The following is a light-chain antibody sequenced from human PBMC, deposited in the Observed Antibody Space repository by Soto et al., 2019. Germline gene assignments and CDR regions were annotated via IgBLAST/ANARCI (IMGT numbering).Light chain of an antibody. J-gene: IGKJ3*01. V-gene: IGKV3-15*01. Sequence: EAVMTQSPATLSVSPGERPTLSCRASQSVSSNLVWYQQKPGQAPRLLIYDASTRATGIPARFSGSGSGTEFTLTISSLQSEDFAVYYCQQYNTWPLTFGPGTKVDI. CDR1: QSVSSN. CDR3: QQYNTWPLT. CDR2: DAS.